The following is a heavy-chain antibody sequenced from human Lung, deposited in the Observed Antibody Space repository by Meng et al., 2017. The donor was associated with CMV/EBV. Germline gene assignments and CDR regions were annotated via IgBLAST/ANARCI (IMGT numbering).Heavy chain of an antibody. CDR3: ARDFCFWCGGGRGVPVIPFYYYGMDV. D-gene: IGHD3-10*01. Sequence: GGSXRLXCAASGFXFSSYSMNWVRQAPGKGLELVSYISSSSSTIYYADSVKGRFTISRDNAKNSLYLQMNSLRAEDTAVYYCARDFCFWCGGGRGVPVIPFYYYGMDVXGQGXTVTVSS. V-gene: IGHV3-48*04. CDR1: GFXFSSYS. J-gene: IGHJ6*02. CDR2: ISSSSSTI.